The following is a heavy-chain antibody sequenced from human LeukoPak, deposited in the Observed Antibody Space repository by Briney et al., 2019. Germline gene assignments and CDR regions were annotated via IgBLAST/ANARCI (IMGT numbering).Heavy chain of an antibody. CDR1: GFSFGSYT. CDR3: TSWGDTTAEYFQR. V-gene: IGHV3-7*01. D-gene: IGHD2-21*02. J-gene: IGHJ1*01. Sequence: PGGSLRLSCSASGFSFGSYTMHWVRQAPGKGLEWVAHINPDGRDTYYVDSVKGRFTISRDNAQNSMYLQMNSLRVEDTAVYYCTSWGDTTAEYFQRWGQGTLVTVSS. CDR2: INPDGRDT.